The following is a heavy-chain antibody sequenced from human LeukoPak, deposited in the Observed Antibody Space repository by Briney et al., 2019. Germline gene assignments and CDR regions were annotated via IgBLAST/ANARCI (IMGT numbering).Heavy chain of an antibody. CDR2: INHSGST. CDR3: ARSSKGAYYDFWSGYYNPANYYYYYMDV. V-gene: IGHV4-34*01. J-gene: IGHJ6*03. D-gene: IGHD3-3*01. Sequence: PSETLSLTCAVYGGSFSGYYWSWIRQPPGKGLEWIGEINHSGSTNYNPSLKSRVTISVDTSKNQFSLKLSSVTAADTAVYYCARSSKGAYYDFWSGYYNPANYYYYYMDVWGKGTTVTVSS. CDR1: GGSFSGYY.